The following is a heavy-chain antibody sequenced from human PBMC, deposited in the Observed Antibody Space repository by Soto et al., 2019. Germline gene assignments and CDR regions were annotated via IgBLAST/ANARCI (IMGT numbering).Heavy chain of an antibody. J-gene: IGHJ5*02. Sequence: QVQLQESGPGLVKPSETLSLTCTVSGGSISSYYGTWIRQPPGKGLEWIGYIYYSGSTNYNPSLKSRVTISVDTSKNQFSLKLSSVTAADTAVYYCARRQQLANWFDPWGQGTLVTVSS. V-gene: IGHV4-59*01. CDR3: ARRQQLANWFDP. D-gene: IGHD6-13*01. CDR1: GGSISSYY. CDR2: IYYSGST.